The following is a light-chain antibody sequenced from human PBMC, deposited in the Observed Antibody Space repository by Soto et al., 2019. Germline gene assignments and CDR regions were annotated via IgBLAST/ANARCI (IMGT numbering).Light chain of an antibody. V-gene: IGLV2-14*01. CDR1: SSDVGGYNY. CDR2: EVS. Sequence: QSALTQPASVSGSPGQSITISCTGTSSDVGGYNYVSWYQLHPGKAPKLIIYEVSHRPSGASNHFSGYKSGNTASLTISGLHAEDEADYSCSSYTSTSTPCVFGTGTKGTVL. J-gene: IGLJ1*01. CDR3: SSYTSTSTPCV.